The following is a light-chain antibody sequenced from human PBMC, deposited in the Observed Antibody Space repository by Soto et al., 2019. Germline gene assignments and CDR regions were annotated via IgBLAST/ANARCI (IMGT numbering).Light chain of an antibody. CDR3: QQYNSYQET. CDR1: QSISSW. J-gene: IGKJ1*01. Sequence: DIQMTQSPSTLSAFVGDRVTITCRASQSISSWLAWYQQKPGKAPKLLIYDASSLESGVPSRFSGSGSGTEFTLTISSLQPDDFATYYCQQYNSYQETFGQGTKVDIK. CDR2: DAS. V-gene: IGKV1-5*01.